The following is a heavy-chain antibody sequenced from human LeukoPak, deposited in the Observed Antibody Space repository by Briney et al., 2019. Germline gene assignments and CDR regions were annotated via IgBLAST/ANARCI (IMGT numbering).Heavy chain of an antibody. Sequence: GRSLRLSCAASGFTFDDYAMHWVRQAPGKGLEWVSGISWNSGSIGYADSVKGRFTISRDNAKSSLYLQMNSLRAEDTALYYCAKDIGGLWTGGLDYWGQGTLVTVSS. J-gene: IGHJ4*02. CDR3: AKDIGGLWTGGLDY. CDR2: ISWNSGSI. D-gene: IGHD3-3*01. V-gene: IGHV3-9*01. CDR1: GFTFDDYA.